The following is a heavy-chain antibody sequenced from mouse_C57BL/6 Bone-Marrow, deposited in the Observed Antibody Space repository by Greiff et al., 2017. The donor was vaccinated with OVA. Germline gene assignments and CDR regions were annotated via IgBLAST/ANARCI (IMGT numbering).Heavy chain of an antibody. J-gene: IGHJ2*01. CDR2: IDPSDSYT. CDR3: ARGDYDGDAY. Sequence: QVHVKQPGAELVKPGASVKLSCKASGYTFTSYWMQWVKQRPGQGLEWIGEIDPSDSYTNYNQKFKGKATLTVDTSSSTAYLQLSSLTSEDSAVYYCARGDYDGDAYWGQGTTLTVSS. CDR1: GYTFTSYW. D-gene: IGHD2-4*01. V-gene: IGHV1-50*01.